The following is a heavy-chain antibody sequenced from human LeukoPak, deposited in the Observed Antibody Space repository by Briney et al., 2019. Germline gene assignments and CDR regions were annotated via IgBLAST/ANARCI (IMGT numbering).Heavy chain of an antibody. D-gene: IGHD3-16*01. J-gene: IGHJ5*02. CDR3: VRLGGILPLGGSMVIP. Sequence: PGGSLRLSCTASGFSLNDVYMDWVRQAPGKGLEWVGRGRNRANSYTTHYAASVRGRFTISRDDSKSSVYLQMNSLKTEDTGVYFCVRLGGILPLGGSMVIPWGQGTAVTVSS. V-gene: IGHV3-72*01. CDR2: GRNRANSYTT. CDR1: GFSLNDVY.